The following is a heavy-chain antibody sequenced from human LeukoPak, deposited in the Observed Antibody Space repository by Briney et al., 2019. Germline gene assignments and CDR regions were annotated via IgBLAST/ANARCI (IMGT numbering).Heavy chain of an antibody. Sequence: GGSLRLSCAASGFTFSRYWMTWVRQAPGKGLGWVANMKEDGREKNYVDSVKGQFTISRDNAKNSLYLQMNSLRAEDTAVYYCARDPGRGFDMWGQGTMVTVSS. CDR2: MKEDGREK. J-gene: IGHJ3*02. CDR1: GFTFSRYW. V-gene: IGHV3-7*01. D-gene: IGHD3-10*01. CDR3: ARDPGRGFDM.